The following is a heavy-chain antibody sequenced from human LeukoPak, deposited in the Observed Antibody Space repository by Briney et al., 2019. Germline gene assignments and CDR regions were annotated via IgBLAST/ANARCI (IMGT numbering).Heavy chain of an antibody. V-gene: IGHV1-69*01. CDR2: IIPIFGTA. CDR3: ARVCSGGSCYSAYYDSSGYLDYYFDY. CDR1: GGTFGSYA. Sequence: GSSVKVSCKASGGTFGSYAISWVRQAPGQGLEWMGGIIPIFGTANYAQKFQGRVTITADESTSTAYMELSSLRSEDTAVYYCARVCSGGSCYSAYYDSSGYLDYYFDYWGQGTLVTVSS. J-gene: IGHJ4*02. D-gene: IGHD2-15*01.